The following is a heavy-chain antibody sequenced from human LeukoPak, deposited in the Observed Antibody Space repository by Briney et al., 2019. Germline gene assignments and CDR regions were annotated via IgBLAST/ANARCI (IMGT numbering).Heavy chain of an antibody. D-gene: IGHD7-27*01. J-gene: IGHJ4*02. CDR1: GGSISSYN. CDR3: AKDLNWGPSVV. CDR2: ISGSGGST. Sequence: ETLSLTCTVSGGSISSYNWSWVRQAPGKGLEWVSAISGSGGSTYYADSVKGRFTISRDNSKNTLYLQMNSLRAEDTAVYYCAKDLNWGPSVVWGQGTLVTVSS. V-gene: IGHV3-23*01.